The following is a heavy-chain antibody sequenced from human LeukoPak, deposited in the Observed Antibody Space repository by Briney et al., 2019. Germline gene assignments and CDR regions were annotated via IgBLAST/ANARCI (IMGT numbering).Heavy chain of an antibody. CDR3: ARPPWGYDSSGYFRPYFVY. J-gene: IGHJ4*02. V-gene: IGHV3-30-3*01. D-gene: IGHD3-22*01. CDR1: GFTFSSYA. CDR2: ISYDGSNK. Sequence: GGSLRLSCAASGFTFSSYAMHWVRQAPGKGLEWVAVISYDGSNKYYADSVKGRFTISRDNSKNTLYLQLNSLRAEDTAVYYCARPPWGYDSSGYFRPYFVYWGQGTLVTVSS.